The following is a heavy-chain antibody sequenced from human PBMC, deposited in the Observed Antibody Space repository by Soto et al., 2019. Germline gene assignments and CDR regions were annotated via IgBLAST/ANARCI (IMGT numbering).Heavy chain of an antibody. Sequence: GESLKISCKGSGYSFTSYWIGWVRQMPGKGLEWMGIIYPGDSDTRYSPSFQGQVTISADKSISTAYLQWSSLKASDTAMYYCARHRGYSYGSAPPKSGFDPWGQGTLVTVSS. CDR3: ARHRGYSYGSAPPKSGFDP. D-gene: IGHD5-18*01. CDR1: GYSFTSYW. CDR2: IYPGDSDT. J-gene: IGHJ5*02. V-gene: IGHV5-51*01.